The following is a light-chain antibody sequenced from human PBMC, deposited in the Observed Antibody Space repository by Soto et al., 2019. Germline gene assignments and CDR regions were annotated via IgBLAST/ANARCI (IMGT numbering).Light chain of an antibody. CDR1: QSVSES. V-gene: IGKV3-11*01. J-gene: IGKJ1*01. Sequence: IVLTQYPATMYLSRWERATLFCRASQSVSESLAWYQQKPGQAPRLLIYDVSYRATGIPVRFSGSGSGTDFTLTISRLAPEDFAVYYCQQYGSSPETFGQGTEVDIK. CDR2: DVS. CDR3: QQYGSSPET.